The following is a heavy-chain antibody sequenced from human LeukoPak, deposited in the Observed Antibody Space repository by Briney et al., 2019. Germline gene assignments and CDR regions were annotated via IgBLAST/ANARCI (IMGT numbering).Heavy chain of an antibody. CDR3: ARHGGYVDTAMVPINYYGMDV. CDR2: IYPGDSDT. D-gene: IGHD5-18*01. J-gene: IGHJ6*02. V-gene: IGHV5-51*01. CDR1: GYSFTSYW. Sequence: VESLKISCKGSGYSFTSYWIGLVRQMPGKGLEWMGIIYPGDSDTRYSPSFQGQVTISADKSISTAYLQWSSLKASDTAMYYCARHGGYVDTAMVPINYYGMDVWGQGTTVTVSS.